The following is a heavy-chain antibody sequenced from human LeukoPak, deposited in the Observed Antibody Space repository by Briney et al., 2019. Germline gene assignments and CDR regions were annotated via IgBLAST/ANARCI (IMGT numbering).Heavy chain of an antibody. Sequence: ASVKVSCKASGYTFTNYGITWVRQAPEQGLEWMGWISAYNGYTNYVQNLQGRVTMTTDTSTSTAYMELRSLRSDDTAVYYCARVSAAGSVDYFDYWGQGTLVTVSS. CDR3: ARVSAAGSVDYFDY. V-gene: IGHV1-18*01. CDR1: GYTFTNYG. D-gene: IGHD2-15*01. J-gene: IGHJ4*02. CDR2: ISAYNGYT.